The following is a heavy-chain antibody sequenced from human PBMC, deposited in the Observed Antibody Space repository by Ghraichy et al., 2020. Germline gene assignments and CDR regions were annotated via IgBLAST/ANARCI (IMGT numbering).Heavy chain of an antibody. V-gene: IGHV1-46*01. CDR3: ARGIVVVPAAMEEYFDY. D-gene: IGHD2-2*01. CDR2: INPSGGST. Sequence: ASVKVSCKASGYTFTSYYMHWVRQAPGQGLEWTGIINPSGGSTSYAQKFQGRVTMTRDTSTSTVYMELSSLRSEDTAVYYCARGIVVVPAAMEEYFDYWGQGTLVTVSS. J-gene: IGHJ4*02. CDR1: GYTFTSYY.